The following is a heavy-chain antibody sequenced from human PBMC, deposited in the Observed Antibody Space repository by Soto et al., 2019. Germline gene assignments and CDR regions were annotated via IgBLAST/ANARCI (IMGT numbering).Heavy chain of an antibody. CDR1: GYSLTELS. CDR3: ARNSVVVPAALPVFDY. CDR2: FDPDDGKT. Sequence: ASVKVSCKVSGYSLTELSMYWVRQAPGKGLEWMGGFDPDDGKTNYAQKLQGRVTMTTDTSTSTAFMELRSLRSDDTAVYYCARNSVVVPAALPVFDYWGQGTLVTVSS. D-gene: IGHD2-2*01. J-gene: IGHJ4*02. V-gene: IGHV1-24*01.